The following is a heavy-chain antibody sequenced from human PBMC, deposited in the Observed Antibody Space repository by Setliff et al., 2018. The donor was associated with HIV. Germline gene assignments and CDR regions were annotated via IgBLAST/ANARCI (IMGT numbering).Heavy chain of an antibody. Sequence: WASVKVSCKASGYIFSTYGISWVRQAPGQGLEWMGWISFYNGNTNYAQKFQGRVTMTTDTSTSTVYMELRSLRSDDTAVYYCARDLDILTGYYWGLDYWGQGTLVTVSS. V-gene: IGHV1-18*01. CDR1: GYIFSTYG. CDR2: ISFYNGNT. J-gene: IGHJ4*02. CDR3: ARDLDILTGYYWGLDY. D-gene: IGHD3-9*01.